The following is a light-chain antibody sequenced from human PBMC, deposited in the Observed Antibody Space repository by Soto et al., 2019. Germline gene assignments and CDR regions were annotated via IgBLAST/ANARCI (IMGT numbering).Light chain of an antibody. V-gene: IGLV2-14*01. CDR3: SSFTTRNTWV. CDR1: SSDVGGFNY. CDR2: EVS. Sequence: QSVLPQPASVSGSPGQSITISCTGTSSDVGGFNYVSWYQHYPGEAPKLLIYEVSNRPSGVSSRFSGSKSGNTASLTISGLQADDEGDYYCSSFTTRNTWVFGGGTKVTVL. J-gene: IGLJ3*02.